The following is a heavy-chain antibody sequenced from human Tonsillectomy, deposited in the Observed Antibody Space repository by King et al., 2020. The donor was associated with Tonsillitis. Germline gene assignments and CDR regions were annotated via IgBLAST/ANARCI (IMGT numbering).Heavy chain of an antibody. Sequence: QLVQSGAEVKKPGASVKVSCKASGYTFTSYGLSWVRQAPGQGLEWMGWISTYNDNTNYAQMLQGRVTMTTDTSTSTAYMELRSLRSDDTAVYYCARDRPAVWELRVWDAFDIWGQGTMVTVSS. CDR1: GYTFTSYG. CDR2: ISTYNDNT. D-gene: IGHD1-26*01. J-gene: IGHJ3*02. CDR3: ARDRPAVWELRVWDAFDI. V-gene: IGHV1-18*01.